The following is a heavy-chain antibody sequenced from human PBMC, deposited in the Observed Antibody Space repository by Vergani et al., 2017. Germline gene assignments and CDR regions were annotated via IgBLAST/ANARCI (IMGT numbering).Heavy chain of an antibody. CDR1: GFSLSNARMG. CDR2: IFSNDEK. V-gene: IGHV2-26*01. D-gene: IGHD3-9*01. CDR3: ARIAFDILTDVMLFDI. J-gene: IGHJ3*02. Sequence: QVTLKESGPVLVKPTETLPLTCTVSGFSLSNARMGVSWIRQPPGKALEWLAHIFSNDEKSYSTSLKSRLTISKDTSKSQVVLTMTNMDPVDTATYYCARIAFDILTDVMLFDIWGQGTMVTVSS.